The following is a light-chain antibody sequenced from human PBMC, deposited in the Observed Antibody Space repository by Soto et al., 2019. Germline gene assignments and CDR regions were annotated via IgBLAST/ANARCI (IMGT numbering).Light chain of an antibody. Sequence: QSALTQPRSVSGSPGQSVTISCTGTSSDVGGYNHVSWYPQHPGKAPKLMIYGVSKRPSGVPDRFSGSKSGNTASLTISGFQAEDEADYSCCSYAGSYTLVFGGGTQLTVL. CDR3: CSYAGSYTLV. J-gene: IGLJ2*01. CDR2: GVS. V-gene: IGLV2-11*01. CDR1: SSDVGGYNH.